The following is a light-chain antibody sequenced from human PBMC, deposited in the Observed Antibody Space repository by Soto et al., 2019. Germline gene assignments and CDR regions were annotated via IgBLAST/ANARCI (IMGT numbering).Light chain of an antibody. CDR3: HVWDDGDHYV. CDR2: DDS. J-gene: IGLJ1*01. CDR1: NIGSKS. V-gene: IGLV3-21*02. Sequence: SYELTQPPSVSVAPGQTAIITCGEKNIGSKSVHWYQQKPGQGPVLVVYDDSDRPSRIPERFSGSKSGKVATLTISRVEAGDEADYYCHVWDDGDHYVFGSGTKLTVL.